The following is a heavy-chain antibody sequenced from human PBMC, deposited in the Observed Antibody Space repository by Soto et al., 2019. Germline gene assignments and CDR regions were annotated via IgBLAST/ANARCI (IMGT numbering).Heavy chain of an antibody. J-gene: IGHJ4*02. Sequence: EVQLLESGGGLVQPGGSLRLSCAASGFTFNNYAMSWVRQAPGKGLEWVSAISGSGGDTYYAGSVKGRFTSSRDNSKNTLYLQMNSLRVEDTAVYFCARVGAAHYFDYWGQGTLVTVSS. D-gene: IGHD1-26*01. V-gene: IGHV3-23*01. CDR3: ARVGAAHYFDY. CDR1: GFTFNNYA. CDR2: ISGSGGDT.